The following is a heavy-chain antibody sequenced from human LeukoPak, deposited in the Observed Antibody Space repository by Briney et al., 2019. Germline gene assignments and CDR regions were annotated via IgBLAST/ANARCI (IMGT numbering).Heavy chain of an antibody. V-gene: IGHV3-73*01. J-gene: IGHJ6*03. CDR3: TKESGGWYGAYYYYMDV. CDR1: GFTFSGFA. Sequence: GGSLRLSCAASGFTFSGFAMHWVRQASGKGLEWVGRIRSKANSYATAYAASAKGRFTISRDDSKNTAYLQMNSLRAEDTAVYYCTKESGGWYGAYYYYMDVWGKGTTVTVSS. D-gene: IGHD6-19*01. CDR2: IRSKANSYAT.